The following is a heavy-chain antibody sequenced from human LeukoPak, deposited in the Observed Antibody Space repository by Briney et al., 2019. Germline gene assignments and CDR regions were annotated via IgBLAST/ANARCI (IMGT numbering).Heavy chain of an antibody. D-gene: IGHD6-13*01. CDR2: MNPKSGNT. Sequence: GASVKVSCKASGYTFTSYDINWVRQATGQGFEWMGWMNPKSGNTGYAQKFQGRVTMTRDTSISTAYMEVSSLRSEDTAVYYCARVTGSIDYWGQGTLVTVSS. CDR1: GYTFTSYD. CDR3: ARVTGSIDY. V-gene: IGHV1-8*01. J-gene: IGHJ4*02.